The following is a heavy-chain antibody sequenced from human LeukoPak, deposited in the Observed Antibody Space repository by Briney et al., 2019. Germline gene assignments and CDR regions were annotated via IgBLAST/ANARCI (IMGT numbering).Heavy chain of an antibody. D-gene: IGHD5-18*01. J-gene: IGHJ4*02. CDR2: ISGSGGST. CDR1: GFPFSSYA. V-gene: IGHV3-23*01. CDR3: AKDLPSNVDTAMVECSC. Sequence: GGSLRLSCAASGFPFSSYAMSGVRQAPGKGLAWVSAISGSGGSTYYADSVKGRFTISRDNSKNTLYLQMNSLRAEDTAVYYCAKDLPSNVDTAMVECSCWGQGTLVTVSS.